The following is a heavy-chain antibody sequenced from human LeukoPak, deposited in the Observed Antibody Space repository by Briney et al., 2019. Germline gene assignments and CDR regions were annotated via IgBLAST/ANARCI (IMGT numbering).Heavy chain of an antibody. J-gene: IGHJ4*02. V-gene: IGHV1-18*01. CDR1: GYTFTSYD. CDR3: ARTADTAMATLRY. CDR2: ISAYNGNT. D-gene: IGHD5-18*01. Sequence: ASVKVSCKASGYTFTSYDINWVRQATGQGLEWMGWISAYNGNTNYAQKLQGRVTMTTDTSTSTAYMELRSLRSDDTAVYYCARTADTAMATLRYWGQGTLVTVSS.